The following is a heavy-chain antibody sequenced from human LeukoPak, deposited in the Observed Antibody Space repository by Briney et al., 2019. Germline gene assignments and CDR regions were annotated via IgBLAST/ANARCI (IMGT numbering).Heavy chain of an antibody. D-gene: IGHD2-15*01. Sequence: GGSLGLSCAASGFTFSSYGMHWVRQAPGKGLEWVAVISYDGSNKYYANSVKGRFTISRDNSKNTLYLQMNSLRAEDTAVYYCAKDRAGSGGSYYYYMDVWGKGTTVTVSS. J-gene: IGHJ6*03. V-gene: IGHV3-30*18. CDR3: AKDRAGSGGSYYYYMDV. CDR1: GFTFSSYG. CDR2: ISYDGSNK.